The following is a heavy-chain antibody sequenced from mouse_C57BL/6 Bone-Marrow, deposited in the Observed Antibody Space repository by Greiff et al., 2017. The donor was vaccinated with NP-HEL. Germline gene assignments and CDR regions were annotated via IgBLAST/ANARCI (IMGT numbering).Heavy chain of an antibody. CDR3: ARENGYYVDY. CDR2: INYDGSST. V-gene: IGHV5-16*01. CDR1: GFTFSDYY. D-gene: IGHD2-2*01. J-gene: IGHJ2*01. Sequence: EVMLVESEGGLVQPGSSMKLSCTASGFTFSDYYMAWVRQVPEKGLEWVANINYDGSSTYYLDSLKSRFIISRDNAKNILYLQMSSLKSEDTATYYCARENGYYVDYWGQGTTLTVSS.